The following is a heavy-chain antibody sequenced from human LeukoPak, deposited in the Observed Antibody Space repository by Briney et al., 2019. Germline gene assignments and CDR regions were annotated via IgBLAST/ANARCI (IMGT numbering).Heavy chain of an antibody. D-gene: IGHD4-17*01. V-gene: IGHV4-4*07. J-gene: IGHJ6*03. CDR3: ARAAYGDYRYYYFYLDV. CDR2: IYTSGSS. Sequence: SETLSLTCTVSGGSINSYYWSWIRQPAGKGLEWIGRIYTSGSSNYNPFLKSRVTMSVDTSKNQFSLRLTSVTAADTAVYYCARAAYGDYRYYYFYLDVWGKGTTVTASS. CDR1: GGSINSYY.